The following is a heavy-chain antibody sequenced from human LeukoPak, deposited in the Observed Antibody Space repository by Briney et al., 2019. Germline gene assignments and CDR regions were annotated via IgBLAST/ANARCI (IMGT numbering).Heavy chain of an antibody. CDR3: AKDRPARYYYDSSGDPYYFDY. D-gene: IGHD3-22*01. CDR1: GFSFSSYA. J-gene: IGHJ4*02. Sequence: GGSLRLSCAASGFSFSSYAMTWVRQAPGKGLEWVSSVSGSSGSTYYADSVKGRFTISRDNSRNTLYLQMNSLRAEDTAVYYCAKDRPARYYYDSSGDPYYFDYWGQGTLVTVSS. V-gene: IGHV3-23*01. CDR2: VSGSSGST.